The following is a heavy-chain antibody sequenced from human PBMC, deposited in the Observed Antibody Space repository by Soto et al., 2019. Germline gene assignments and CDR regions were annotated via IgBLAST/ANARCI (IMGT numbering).Heavy chain of an antibody. CDR3: AAEGWYYYGSGSPNMDV. V-gene: IGHV1-58*01. CDR2: IVVGSGNT. Sequence: ASVKVSCKASGFTFTSSAVQWVRQARGQRLEWIGWIVVGSGNTNYAQKFLERVTITRDMSTSTAYMELSSLRSEDTAVYYCAAEGWYYYGSGSPNMDVWGQGTTITVSS. J-gene: IGHJ6*02. D-gene: IGHD3-10*01. CDR1: GFTFTSSA.